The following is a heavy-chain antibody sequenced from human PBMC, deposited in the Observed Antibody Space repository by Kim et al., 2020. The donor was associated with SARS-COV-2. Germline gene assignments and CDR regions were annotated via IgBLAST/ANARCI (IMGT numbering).Heavy chain of an antibody. V-gene: IGHV1-2*06. CDR1: GYTFTLYY. CDR3: ARRSGCFDGADY. Sequence: ASVKVSCKASGYTFTLYYIYWVRQAPGQGLEWMGRIHPNRGTTDYPQKFQGRVTMTINTSITTAYMELSTLRSDDTAIYYCARRSGCFDGADYLGQGTLV. D-gene: IGHD4-17*01. J-gene: IGHJ4*02. CDR2: IHPNRGTT.